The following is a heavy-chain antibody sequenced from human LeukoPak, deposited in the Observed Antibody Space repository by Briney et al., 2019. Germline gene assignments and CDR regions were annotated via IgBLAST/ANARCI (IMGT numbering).Heavy chain of an antibody. V-gene: IGHV1-69*05. Sequence: ASVKVSCKASGGTFSSYAISWVRQAPGQGLEWMGRIIPIFGTANYAQKFQGRVTITTDEFTSTAYMQLSSLRSEDTAVYYCARDRSPMFDTSDAFDIWGQGTMVTVSS. CDR3: ARDRSPMFDTSDAFDI. CDR1: GGTFSSYA. CDR2: IIPIFGTA. D-gene: IGHD2-2*01. J-gene: IGHJ3*02.